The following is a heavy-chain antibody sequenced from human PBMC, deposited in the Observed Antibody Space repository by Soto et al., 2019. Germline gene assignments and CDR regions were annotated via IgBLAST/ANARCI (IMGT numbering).Heavy chain of an antibody. CDR2: IYPGDSDT. V-gene: IGHV5-51*01. Sequence: GESLKISCKGSGYSFTSYWIGWVRQMPGKGLEWMGIIYPGDSDTRYSPSFQGQVTISADKSISTAYLQWSSLKASDTAMYYCARPGSATTTFDYYYYGMDVWGQGTTVTVSS. CDR1: GYSFTSYW. J-gene: IGHJ6*02. D-gene: IGHD4-17*01. CDR3: ARPGSATTTFDYYYYGMDV.